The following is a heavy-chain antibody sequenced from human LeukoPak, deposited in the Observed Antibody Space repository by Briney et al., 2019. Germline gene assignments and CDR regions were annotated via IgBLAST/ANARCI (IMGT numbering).Heavy chain of an antibody. CDR1: GFTFSSYE. CDR2: ISSIGSTI. V-gene: IGHV3-48*03. J-gene: IGHJ3*02. Sequence: GGSLRLSCAASGFTFSSYEMIWVRQAPGKGLEWVSYISSIGSTIYYADSVESRFTISRDNAKNSLYLQMNSLRAEDTALYYCAKVLGLGSPLGAFDIWGQGTMVTVSS. D-gene: IGHD2-15*01. CDR3: AKVLGLGSPLGAFDI.